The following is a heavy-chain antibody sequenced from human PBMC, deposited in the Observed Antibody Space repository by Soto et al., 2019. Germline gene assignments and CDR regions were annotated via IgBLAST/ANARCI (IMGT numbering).Heavy chain of an antibody. CDR2: IYYSGST. V-gene: IGHV4-61*01. D-gene: IGHD4-17*01. Sequence: SETLSLTCTVSGGSVSSGSYYWSWIRQPPGKGLEWIGYIYYSGSTNYNPSLKSRVTISVDTSKNQFSLKMSSVTAADTAVYYCARDYGGNSWWYFDLWGRGTLVTVSS. CDR3: ARDYGGNSWWYFDL. J-gene: IGHJ2*01. CDR1: GGSVSSGSYY.